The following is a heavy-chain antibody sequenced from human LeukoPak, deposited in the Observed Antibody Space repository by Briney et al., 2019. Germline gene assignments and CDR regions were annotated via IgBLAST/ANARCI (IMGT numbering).Heavy chain of an antibody. V-gene: IGHV4-59*01. D-gene: IGHD3-10*01. CDR2: IYYSGST. Sequence: SETLSLTCTVSGGSISSYYWSWIRQPPGKGLEWIWYIYYSGSTNYNPSLKSRVTISVDTSKSQFSLKLSSVTAADTAVYYCARTLLWFGSDYWGQGTLVTVSS. J-gene: IGHJ4*02. CDR1: GGSISSYY. CDR3: ARTLLWFGSDY.